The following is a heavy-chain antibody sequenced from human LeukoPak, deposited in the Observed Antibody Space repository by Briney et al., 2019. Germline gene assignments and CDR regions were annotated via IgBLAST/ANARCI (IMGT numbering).Heavy chain of an antibody. V-gene: IGHV4-39*02. CDR1: GGSFTTTSHY. CDR3: VRGLLGDGFFFDS. CDR2: VRDGGFT. D-gene: IGHD3-3*01. J-gene: IGHJ4*02. Sequence: SETLSLTCSVSGGSFTTTSHYWGWVRQAPEKEMQWIGSVRDGGFTYYKSSFKSRATISLDTSKNQLSLMLTSVTAADAAVYYCVRGLLGDGFFFDSWGQGTLVTVSS.